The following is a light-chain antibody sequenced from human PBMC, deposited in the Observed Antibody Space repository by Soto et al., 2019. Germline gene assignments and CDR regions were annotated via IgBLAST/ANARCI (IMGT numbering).Light chain of an antibody. Sequence: ILMSQSPSSLSASVGDRVTITCRASQGLDKWLARYQQKPGKAPNLLIYKSPTLRRGVPSRFSGFGSGTEYILSITDLQPDEFATYYFQQYSSYRTLGQGTVVEMK. CDR3: QQYSSYRT. CDR1: QGLDKW. CDR2: KSP. J-gene: IGKJ1*01. V-gene: IGKV1-5*01.